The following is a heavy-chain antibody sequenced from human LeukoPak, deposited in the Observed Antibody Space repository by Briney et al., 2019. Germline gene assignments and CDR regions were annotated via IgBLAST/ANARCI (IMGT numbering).Heavy chain of an antibody. CDR3: AHRSGSGWYAGDYYGMDV. D-gene: IGHD6-19*01. Sequence: SGPTLVKPTQTLTLTCTFSGFSLSTSGVGVGWIRQPPGKALEWLALIYWDDDKRYSPSLKSRLTITKDTSKNQVVLTMTNMDPVDTATYYCAHRSGSGWYAGDYYGMDVWGKGTTVTVSS. CDR1: GFSLSTSGVG. CDR2: IYWDDDK. J-gene: IGHJ6*04. V-gene: IGHV2-5*02.